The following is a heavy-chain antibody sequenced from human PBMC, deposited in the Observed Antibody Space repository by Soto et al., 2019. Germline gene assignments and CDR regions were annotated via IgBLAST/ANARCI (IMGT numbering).Heavy chain of an antibody. CDR3: AKTPPVVTAFYYFDY. D-gene: IGHD2-21*02. V-gene: IGHV3-23*01. J-gene: IGHJ4*02. Sequence: GGSVRLSCAASGFTFSSYAMSWVRQAPGKGLEWVSAISGSGGSTYYADSVKGRFTISRDNSKNTLYLQMNSLRAEDTAVYYRAKTPPVVTAFYYFDYWGQGTLVTVSS. CDR1: GFTFSSYA. CDR2: ISGSGGST.